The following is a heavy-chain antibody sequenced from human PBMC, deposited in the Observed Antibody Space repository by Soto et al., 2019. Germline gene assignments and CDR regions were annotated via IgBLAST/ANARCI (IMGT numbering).Heavy chain of an antibody. V-gene: IGHV4-59*01. CDR3: ARGEVAFFYYGLDV. CDR1: GGSITSSY. Sequence: SETLSLTCTVSGGSITSSYWSWIRRPPGKGLEWIAYIYDTGISGYTPSTSYNPSLKSRVTMSVDTSKSQFSLKLTSVTAADTAVYYCARGEVAFFYYGLDVWGQGITVTV. CDR2: IYDTGISGYTPST. J-gene: IGHJ6*02.